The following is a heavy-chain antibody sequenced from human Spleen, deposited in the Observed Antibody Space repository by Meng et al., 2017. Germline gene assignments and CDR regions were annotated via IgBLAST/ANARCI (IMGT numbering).Heavy chain of an antibody. Sequence: GESLKISCAASEFTFGSYWMSWVRQAPGKGLEWVANIKQDGSEKYYVDSVKGRFTVSRDNAKNSLYLQMNSLRVEDTAVYYCARDDCGSTSCYIDSWGQGTLVTVSS. CDR2: IKQDGSEK. V-gene: IGHV3-7*01. CDR1: EFTFGSYW. CDR3: ARDDCGSTSCYIDS. J-gene: IGHJ4*02. D-gene: IGHD2-2*01.